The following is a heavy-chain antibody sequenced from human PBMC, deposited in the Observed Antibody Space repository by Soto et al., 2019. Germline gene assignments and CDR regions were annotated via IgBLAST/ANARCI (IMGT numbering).Heavy chain of an antibody. CDR3: AQIWSGIPRDAFDI. CDR2: IYYSGST. V-gene: IGHV4-30-4*01. CDR1: GGSISSGDYY. D-gene: IGHD3-3*01. J-gene: IGHJ3*02. Sequence: SETLSLTCTVSGGSISSGDYYWSWIHQPPGKGLEWIGYIYYSGSTYYNPSLKSRVTISVDTSKNQFSLKLSSVTAADTAVYYCAQIWSGIPRDAFDIWGQGTMVTVSS.